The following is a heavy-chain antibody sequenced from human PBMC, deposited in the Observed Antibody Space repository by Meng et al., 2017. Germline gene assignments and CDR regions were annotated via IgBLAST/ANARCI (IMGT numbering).Heavy chain of an antibody. CDR3: ARSIAAAGTLFHAFDI. D-gene: IGHD6-13*01. V-gene: IGHV5-51*01. CDR1: GYSFTSYW. CDR2: IYPGDSDT. J-gene: IGHJ3*02. Sequence: GGSLRLSCKGSGYSFTSYWIGWVRQMPGKGLEWMGIIYPGDSDTRYSPSFQGQVTISADKSISTAYLQWSSLKASDTAMYYCARSIAAAGTLFHAFDIWGQGTMVT.